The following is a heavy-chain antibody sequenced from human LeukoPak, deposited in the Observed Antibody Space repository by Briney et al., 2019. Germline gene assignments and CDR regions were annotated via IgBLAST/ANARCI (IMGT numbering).Heavy chain of an antibody. Sequence: GGSLRLSCAASGFTFSSYAMHWVRQAPGKGLEWVAVISYDGSNKYYADSVKGRFTISRDNSKNTLYLQMNSLRAEDTAVYYCARDRVEGYWFDPWGQGTLVTVSS. CDR2: ISYDGSNK. CDR1: GFTFSSYA. CDR3: ARDRVEGYWFDP. V-gene: IGHV3-30*04. J-gene: IGHJ5*02. D-gene: IGHD1-1*01.